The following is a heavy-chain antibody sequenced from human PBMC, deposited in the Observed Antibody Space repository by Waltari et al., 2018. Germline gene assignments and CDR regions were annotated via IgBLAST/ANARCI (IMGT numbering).Heavy chain of an antibody. J-gene: IGHJ4*02. CDR3: ARDTGDGYVSGFDY. Sequence: EVQLVESGGGLVQPGGSLRLSCAASGFTFSSYSMNWVRQAPGKGLEWVSYISSSSSTIYYADSGKGRFTISRDNAKNSLYLQMNSLRDEDTAVYYCARDTGDGYVSGFDYWGQGTLVTVSS. D-gene: IGHD5-12*01. CDR1: GFTFSSYS. V-gene: IGHV3-48*02. CDR2: ISSSSSTI.